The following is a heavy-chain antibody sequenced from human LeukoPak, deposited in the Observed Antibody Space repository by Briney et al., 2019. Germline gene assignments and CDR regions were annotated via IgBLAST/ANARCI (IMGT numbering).Heavy chain of an antibody. Sequence: GGSLRLSCAASGFTFSSYSMNWVRQAPGKGLEWVSSISSSSSYIYYADSVKGRFTISRDNAKNSLYLQMNSLRAEDTAVYYCASLTDYYGSGSYYDIDYWGQGTLVPVSS. V-gene: IGHV3-21*01. CDR2: ISSSSSYI. D-gene: IGHD3-10*01. CDR3: ASLTDYYGSGSYYDIDY. J-gene: IGHJ4*02. CDR1: GFTFSSYS.